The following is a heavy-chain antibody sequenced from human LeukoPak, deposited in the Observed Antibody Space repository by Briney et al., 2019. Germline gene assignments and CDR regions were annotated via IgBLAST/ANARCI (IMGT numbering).Heavy chain of an antibody. Sequence: SETLSLTCSVSGDSISGYYWSWPRQPPGKGPECIGYISYSGSTKYSPSLKSRVTISIDTSRNQFSLKVTSVTAADTAVYYCARDTGSSWYPEYFHHWGQGTLVTVSS. CDR2: ISYSGST. D-gene: IGHD6-13*01. CDR1: GDSISGYY. V-gene: IGHV4-59*01. CDR3: ARDTGSSWYPEYFHH. J-gene: IGHJ1*01.